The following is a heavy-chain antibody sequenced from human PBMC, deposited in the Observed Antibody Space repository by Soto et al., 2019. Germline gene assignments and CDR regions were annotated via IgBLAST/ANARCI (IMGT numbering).Heavy chain of an antibody. CDR3: ARERITTTTWDALDL. CDR2: IWYDGSNK. CDR1: GFTFSSYG. Sequence: GGSLRLSCAASGFTFSSYGMHWVRQAPGKGLEWVAVIWYDGSNKYYADSVKGRFTISRDNSKNTLYLQMNSLRAEDTAVYYCARERITTTTWDALDLWGQGTMVTVS. V-gene: IGHV3-33*01. D-gene: IGHD1-20*01. J-gene: IGHJ3*01.